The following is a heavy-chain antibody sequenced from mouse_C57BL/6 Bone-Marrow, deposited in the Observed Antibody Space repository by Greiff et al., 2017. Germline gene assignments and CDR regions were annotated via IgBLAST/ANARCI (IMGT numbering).Heavy chain of an antibody. Sequence: VQLQQSGAELARPGASVKLSCKASGYTFTSYGISWVKQRTGQGLEWIGEIYPRSGNTYYNEKFKGKATLTADKSSSTAYMELRSLTSEDSAVYFCARDYYGSSYMTYWGQGTLVTVSA. CDR2: IYPRSGNT. CDR3: ARDYYGSSYMTY. D-gene: IGHD1-1*01. J-gene: IGHJ3*01. CDR1: GYTFTSYG. V-gene: IGHV1-81*01.